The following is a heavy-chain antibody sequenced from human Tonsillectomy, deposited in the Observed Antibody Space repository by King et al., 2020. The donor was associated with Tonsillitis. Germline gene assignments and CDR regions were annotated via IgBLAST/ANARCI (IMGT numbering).Heavy chain of an antibody. J-gene: IGHJ6*02. Sequence: VQLVESGGGVVQPGRSLRLSCAASGFTFSNYAIHWVRQAPGKGLEWVAAISYDGRSIYYAESVKGRFTIARDNSKNTLYLQMNSLRAEDTAVYYCAGDHYYGSGSCMDVWGQGTTVTVSS. CDR1: GFTFSNYA. V-gene: IGHV3-30*04. D-gene: IGHD3-10*01. CDR3: AGDHYYGSGSCMDV. CDR2: ISYDGRSI.